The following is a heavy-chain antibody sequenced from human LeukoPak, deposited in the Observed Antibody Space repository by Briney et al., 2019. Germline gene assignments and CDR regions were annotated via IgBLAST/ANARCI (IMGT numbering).Heavy chain of an antibody. J-gene: IGHJ4*02. CDR2: INEDGSTT. D-gene: IGHD2/OR15-2a*01. V-gene: IGHV3-74*01. CDR1: GFTFSSNW. Sequence: GGSLRLSCAASGFTFSSNWMHWVRQAPGEGLVWVSRINEDGSTTNYADSVKGRFTISKDNAKNTVYLQMNSLRAEDTAVYYCVSFYETYWGRGILVTVSS. CDR3: VSFYETY.